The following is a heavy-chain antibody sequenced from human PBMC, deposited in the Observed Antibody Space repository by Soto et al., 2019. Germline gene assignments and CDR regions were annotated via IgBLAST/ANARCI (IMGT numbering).Heavy chain of an antibody. CDR3: VRDRAFSYAYDL. CDR1: GGSFTTTSFY. Sequence: SETLSLTCTVSGGSFTTTSFYWGWIGQTPGKGLEWIVYFHYGGRTNYNPALRSLVNTSVDTYKTQFSLQLSSVTAADTALYFCVRDRAFSYAYDLWGQGTLVTVSS. CDR2: FHYGGRT. J-gene: IGHJ5*02. D-gene: IGHD3-16*01. V-gene: IGHV4-61*01.